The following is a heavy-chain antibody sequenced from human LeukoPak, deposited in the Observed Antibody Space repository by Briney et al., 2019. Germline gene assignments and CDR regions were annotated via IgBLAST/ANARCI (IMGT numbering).Heavy chain of an antibody. Sequence: PSETLSLTCTVSGYSISRTYNCGWFRQSPAKGLDWIASISHAGDTYYNPSLKSRVTISVDTSKNHFSLGLGSVTAPDTAVYFCARGEVGEFDHWGQGTLVTVSS. D-gene: IGHD1-26*01. CDR1: GYSISRTYN. CDR3: ARGEVGEFDH. J-gene: IGHJ4*02. V-gene: IGHV4-38-2*02. CDR2: ISHAGDT.